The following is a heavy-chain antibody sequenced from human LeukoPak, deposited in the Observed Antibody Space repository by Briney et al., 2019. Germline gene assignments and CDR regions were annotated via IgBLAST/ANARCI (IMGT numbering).Heavy chain of an antibody. V-gene: IGHV4-4*02. CDR1: GASIVSNNW. J-gene: IGHJ4*02. D-gene: IGHD6-13*01. CDR2: IFHSGIT. CDR3: ARDVGKTATADY. Sequence: SETLSLTCAVSGASIVSNNWWSWVRQPPGKGLEWIGEIFHSGITNYHPSLKSRVTISVDKSKNQFSLKLSSVTAADTAFYYCARDVGKTATADYWGQGTLVTVSS.